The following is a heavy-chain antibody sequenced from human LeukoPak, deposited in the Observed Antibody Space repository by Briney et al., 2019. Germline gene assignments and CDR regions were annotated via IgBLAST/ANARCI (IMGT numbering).Heavy chain of an antibody. D-gene: IGHD6-13*01. J-gene: IGHJ6*02. V-gene: IGHV3-7*01. CDR1: GFTFSSYW. Sequence: GGSLRLSCAASGFTFSSYWMSWVRQAPGKGLEWVANIKQDGSEKYYVDSVKGRFTISRDNAKNSLYLQMNSLRAEDTAVYYCARDDNIAAQHDYYYYGMDVWGQGTTVTVSS. CDR3: ARDDNIAAQHDYYYYGMDV. CDR2: IKQDGSEK.